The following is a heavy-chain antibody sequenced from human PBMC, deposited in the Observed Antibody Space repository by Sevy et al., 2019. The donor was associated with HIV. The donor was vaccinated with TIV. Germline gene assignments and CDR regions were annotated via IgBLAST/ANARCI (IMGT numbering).Heavy chain of an antibody. V-gene: IGHV5-51*01. CDR1: GYSFTSYW. Sequence: GGYLRLSCKASGYSFTSYWIGWVRQMPGKGLEWMGIIFPADSDTRYSPSFLGKVIMSVDESITTVYLQWRSLRASDTAMYYCATSIAPGSDAFDFWGQGTMVTVSS. J-gene: IGHJ3*01. CDR3: ATSIAPGSDAFDF. D-gene: IGHD3-10*01. CDR2: IFPADSDT.